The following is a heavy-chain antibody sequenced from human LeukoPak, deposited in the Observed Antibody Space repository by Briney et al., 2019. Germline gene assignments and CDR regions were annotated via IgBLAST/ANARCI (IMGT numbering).Heavy chain of an antibody. CDR2: IIPILGTA. Sequence: SVKVSCKASGGTFSSYAISWVRQAPGQGLEWMGGIIPILGTANYAQKSQGRVTITADESTSTAYMELSSLRSEDTAVYYCHNSGSYPRYHYYGMDVWGQGTTVTVSS. CDR1: GGTFSSYA. D-gene: IGHD1-26*01. V-gene: IGHV1-69*01. J-gene: IGHJ6*02. CDR3: HNSGSYPRYHYYGMDV.